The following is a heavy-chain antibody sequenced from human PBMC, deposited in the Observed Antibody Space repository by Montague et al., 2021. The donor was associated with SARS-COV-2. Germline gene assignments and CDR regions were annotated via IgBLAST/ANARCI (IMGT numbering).Heavy chain of an antibody. V-gene: IGHV1-8*01. D-gene: IGHD3-22*01. Sequence: SLKVSCKASGYTFTSYDINWVRQATGQGLEWMGWMNPNSGNTGYAQKFQGRVTMTRNTSISTAYMELTSLRSEDTALYYCARAYDSSGWLDYWGQGTLVTVSS. CDR3: ARAYDSSGWLDY. CDR1: GYTFTSYD. J-gene: IGHJ4*02. CDR2: MNPNSGNT.